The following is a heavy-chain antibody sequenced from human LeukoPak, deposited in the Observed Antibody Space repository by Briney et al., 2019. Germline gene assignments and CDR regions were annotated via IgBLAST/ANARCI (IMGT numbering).Heavy chain of an antibody. CDR2: IYYSGST. CDR3: ARGRGYSYGYALDY. CDR1: GGSISSYY. V-gene: IGHV4-59*12. J-gene: IGHJ4*02. D-gene: IGHD5-18*01. Sequence: PSETLSLTCTVSGGSISSYYWSWIRQPPGKGLEWIGYIYYSGSTSYNPSLKSRVTISVDTSKNQFSLKLSSVTAADTAVYYCARGRGYSYGYALDYWGQGTLVTVSS.